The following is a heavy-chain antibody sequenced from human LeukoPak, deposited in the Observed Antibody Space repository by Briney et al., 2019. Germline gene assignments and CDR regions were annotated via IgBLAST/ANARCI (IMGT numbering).Heavy chain of an antibody. J-gene: IGHJ4*02. D-gene: IGHD6-19*01. CDR3: ARVRGSGWYEGYFDY. CDR1: GYTFTGYY. Sequence: ASVKVSCKASGYTFTGYYMHWVRQAPGQELEWMGWINPNSGGTNYAQKFQGRVTMTRDTSISTAYMELSRLRSDDTAVYYCARVRGSGWYEGYFDYWGQGTLVTVSS. V-gene: IGHV1-2*02. CDR2: INPNSGGT.